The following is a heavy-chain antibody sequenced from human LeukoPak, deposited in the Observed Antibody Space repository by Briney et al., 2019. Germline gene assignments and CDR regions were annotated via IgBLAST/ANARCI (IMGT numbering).Heavy chain of an antibody. Sequence: GGSLRLSCAASGFTFIDYDMHWVRQVIGKGLEWVSAIGIRGDTHYSGSVKGRFTISRENAESSLYLKMNSLRAEDTAVYYCARGGIQVSGIDEFDYWGQGTLVTVSS. J-gene: IGHJ4*02. V-gene: IGHV3-13*01. D-gene: IGHD6-19*01. CDR2: IGIRGDT. CDR3: ARGGIQVSGIDEFDY. CDR1: GFTFIDYD.